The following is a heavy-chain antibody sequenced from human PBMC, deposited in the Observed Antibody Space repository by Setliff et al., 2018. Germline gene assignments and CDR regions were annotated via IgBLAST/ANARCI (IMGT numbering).Heavy chain of an antibody. J-gene: IGHJ4*02. D-gene: IGHD2-15*01. CDR2: MYYSGST. CDR3: ARDLRYCSGGTCYSAFDF. CDR1: GGSISSGSYY. V-gene: IGHV4-39*07. Sequence: SETLSLTCSVSGGSISSGSYYWGWIRQSPGKGLEWIGSMYYSGSTYYNPSLEGRVTLSVDTSKNQFSLRLSSVTAADTAVYYCARDLRYCSGGTCYSAFDFWGQGTLVTVSS.